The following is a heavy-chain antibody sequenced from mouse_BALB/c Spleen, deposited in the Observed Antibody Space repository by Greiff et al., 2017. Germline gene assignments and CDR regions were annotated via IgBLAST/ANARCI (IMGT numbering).Heavy chain of an antibody. D-gene: IGHD2-4*01. V-gene: IGHV3-6*02. CDR3: ARVSITTGFDY. CDR1: GYSITSGYY. Sequence: VQLQQSGPGLVKPSQSLSLTCSVTGYSITSGYYWNWIRQFPGNKLEWMGYISYDGSNNYNPSLKNRISITRDTSKNQFFLKLNSVTTEDTATYYCARVSITTGFDYWGQGTTLTVSS. J-gene: IGHJ2*01. CDR2: ISYDGSN.